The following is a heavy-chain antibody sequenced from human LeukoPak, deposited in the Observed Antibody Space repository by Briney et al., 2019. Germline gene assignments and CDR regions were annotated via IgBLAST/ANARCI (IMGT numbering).Heavy chain of an antibody. CDR2: IYYSGST. V-gene: IGHV4-31*03. CDR1: GGSISSGGYY. J-gene: IGHJ4*02. D-gene: IGHD3-10*01. CDR3: ARAVGSGSYNFDY. Sequence: PSQTLSLTCTVSGGSISSGGYYWRWIRQHPGKGLEWIDYIYYSGSTYYNPALKRRVTISVDTSKKQFSLKLSSVTAADTAVYYCARAVGSGSYNFDYWGQGTLVTVSS.